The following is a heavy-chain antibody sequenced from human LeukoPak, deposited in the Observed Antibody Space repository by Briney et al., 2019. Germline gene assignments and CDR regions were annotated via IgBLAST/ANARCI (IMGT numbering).Heavy chain of an antibody. CDR2: INHSGST. CDR3: ATGGYSGYDFNDY. Sequence: SETLSLTCAVYGGSFSGYYWSWIRQPPGKGLEWIGEINHSGSTSYKPSLKSRVTISVDTSKNQFSLKLSSVTAADTAVYYCATGGYSGYDFNDYWGQGTLVTVSS. J-gene: IGHJ4*02. CDR1: GGSFSGYY. D-gene: IGHD5-12*01. V-gene: IGHV4-34*01.